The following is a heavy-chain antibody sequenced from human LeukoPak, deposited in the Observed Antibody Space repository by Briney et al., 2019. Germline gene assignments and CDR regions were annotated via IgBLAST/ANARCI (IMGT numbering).Heavy chain of an antibody. V-gene: IGHV1-2*02. Sequence: ASVKVSCKASGYTFTGYYMHWVRQAPGQGLEWMGWINPNSGGTNYAQKFQGRVTMTRDTSISTAYMELSRLRSDDTAVYYCARDLGYCSSTSCQVYYYYGMDVWGQGTTVTVSS. D-gene: IGHD2-2*01. J-gene: IGHJ6*02. CDR2: INPNSGGT. CDR3: ARDLGYCSSTSCQVYYYYGMDV. CDR1: GYTFTGYY.